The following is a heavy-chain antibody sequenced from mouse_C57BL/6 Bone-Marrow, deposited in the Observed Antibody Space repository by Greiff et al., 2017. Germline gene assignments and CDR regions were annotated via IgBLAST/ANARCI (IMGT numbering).Heavy chain of an antibody. Sequence: VQLQQSGAELVRPGASVKLSCTASGFNIKDDYMHWVKQRPEQGLEWIGWIDPENGDTEYASKFQGKATITADTPSNTAYLQLCSLTSEDTAVYYCTTTVVEGTWFAYWGQGTLVTVSA. V-gene: IGHV14-4*01. CDR3: TTTVVEGTWFAY. CDR1: GFNIKDDY. J-gene: IGHJ3*01. CDR2: IDPENGDT. D-gene: IGHD1-1*01.